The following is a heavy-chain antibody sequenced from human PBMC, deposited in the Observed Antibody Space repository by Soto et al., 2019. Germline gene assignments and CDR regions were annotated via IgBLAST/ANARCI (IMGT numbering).Heavy chain of an antibody. Sequence: QVQLQESGPGLVKPSQTLSLTCTVSGGSISSGGYYWSWIRQHPGKGLEWIGYIYYSGSTYYNPSLTXRXTXSXXTSKNQLSLKLSSVTAADTAVYYCARAYGSGYMDVWGQGTTVTVSS. V-gene: IGHV4-31*03. CDR2: IYYSGST. J-gene: IGHJ6*02. CDR1: GGSISSGGYY. CDR3: ARAYGSGYMDV. D-gene: IGHD3-10*01.